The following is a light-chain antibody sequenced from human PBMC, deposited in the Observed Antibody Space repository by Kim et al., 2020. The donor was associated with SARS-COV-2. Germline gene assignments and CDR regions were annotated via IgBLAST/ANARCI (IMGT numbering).Light chain of an antibody. CDR3: QQHDTLPIT. J-gene: IGKJ5*01. CDR2: DAS. Sequence: SSSVGDRVTITCQASQDSSKYLNWYQQKLGRAPKLLIYDASSLETGVPSRFSGSASGTDFTFTISSLQPEDIATYYCQQHDTLPITFGQGTRLEIK. V-gene: IGKV1-33*01. CDR1: QDSSKY.